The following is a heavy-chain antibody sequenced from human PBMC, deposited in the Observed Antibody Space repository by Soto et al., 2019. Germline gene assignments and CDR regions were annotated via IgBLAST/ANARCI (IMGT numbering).Heavy chain of an antibody. D-gene: IGHD5-18*01. CDR2: ISYDGSQK. CDR3: ARGYNYGLDY. J-gene: IGHJ4*02. Sequence: GGSLRLSCSASGFSFSDYGMHWVRQAPGKGLEWVAVISYDGSQKYYGDSVKGRLTISRDNSKNTLYLQMNSLRAEDTAVYYCARGYNYGLDYWGQGTLVTVSS. CDR1: GFSFSDYG. V-gene: IGHV3-30*03.